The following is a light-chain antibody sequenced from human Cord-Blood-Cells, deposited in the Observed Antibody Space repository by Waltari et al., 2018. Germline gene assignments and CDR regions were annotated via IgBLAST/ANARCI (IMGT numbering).Light chain of an antibody. CDR2: RNN. V-gene: IGLV1-47*01. CDR3: AAWDDSLSGRV. J-gene: IGLJ3*02. CDR1: RSNIGSNY. Sequence: QSVLTQPPSASGTPGQRVTIPCSGSRSNIGSNYVYWYQQLPGTPPKLLIYRNNQRPSGVPDRFSGSKSGTSASLAISGLRSEDEADYYCAAWDDSLSGRVFGGGTKLTVL.